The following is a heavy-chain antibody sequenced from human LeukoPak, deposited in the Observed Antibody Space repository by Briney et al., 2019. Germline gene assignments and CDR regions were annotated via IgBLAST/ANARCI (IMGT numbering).Heavy chain of an antibody. CDR1: GGSFSGYY. Sequence: SETLSLTCAVYGGSFSGYYWGWIRQPPGKGLEGIGSIYYSGSTYYNPSLKSRVTISVDTSKNQFSLKLSSVTAADTAVYYCARVLYYYDSSGYHWEFDYWGQGTLVTVSS. CDR2: IYYSGST. CDR3: ARVLYYYDSSGYHWEFDY. J-gene: IGHJ4*02. V-gene: IGHV4-34*01. D-gene: IGHD3-22*01.